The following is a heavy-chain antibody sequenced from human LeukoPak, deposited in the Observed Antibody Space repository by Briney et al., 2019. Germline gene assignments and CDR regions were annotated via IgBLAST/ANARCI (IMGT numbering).Heavy chain of an antibody. CDR1: GYTFTSYY. J-gene: IGHJ4*02. Sequence: ASLKVSCKASGYTFTSYYMHWVRQAPGQGLEWMGIINPSGGSTSYAQKFQGRVTITRNTSISTAYMELSSLRSEDTAVYYCAVGITTFDYWGQGTLVTVSS. CDR3: AVGITTFDY. V-gene: IGHV1-46*01. CDR2: INPSGGST. D-gene: IGHD1-14*01.